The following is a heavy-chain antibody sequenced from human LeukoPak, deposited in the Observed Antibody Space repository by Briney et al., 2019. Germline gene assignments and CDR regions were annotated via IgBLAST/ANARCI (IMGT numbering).Heavy chain of an antibody. CDR1: GYTFTSYG. V-gene: IGHV1-69*13. CDR2: IIPIFGTA. CDR3: ARVSGITMIPFFDY. Sequence: SVKVSCKASGYTFTSYGISWVRQAPGQGLEWMGGIIPIFGTANYAQKFQGRVTITADESTSTAYMELSSLRSEDTAVYYCARVSGITMIPFFDYWGQGTLVTVSS. J-gene: IGHJ4*02. D-gene: IGHD3-22*01.